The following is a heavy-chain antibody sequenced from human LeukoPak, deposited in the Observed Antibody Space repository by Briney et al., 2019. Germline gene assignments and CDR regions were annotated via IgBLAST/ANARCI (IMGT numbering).Heavy chain of an antibody. Sequence: SETLSLTCTVSGGSISSYYWSWIRQPAGKGLEWIGRIYTSGSTNYNPSLKSRVTISVDTSKNQFSLKLSSVTAADTAVYYCARGDKLRFLEWLPPEAFDIWGQGTMVTVSS. J-gene: IGHJ3*02. CDR3: ARGDKLRFLEWLPPEAFDI. CDR1: GGSISSYY. D-gene: IGHD3-3*01. CDR2: IYTSGST. V-gene: IGHV4-4*07.